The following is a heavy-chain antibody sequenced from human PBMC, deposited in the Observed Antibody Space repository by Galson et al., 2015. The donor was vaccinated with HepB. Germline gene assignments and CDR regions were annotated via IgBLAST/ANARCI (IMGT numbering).Heavy chain of an antibody. Sequence: QVQLQESGPGLVKPSETLSLTCTVSGGSINSANYYWNWVRQPAGKGLEWIGRISVSGNINYNPSLLSRVTVSVDTSKNQFSLNLNSVTAADTAVYYCARYRFGGSYHFDSWGQGTLVTVSS. V-gene: IGHV4-61*02. CDR3: ARYRFGGSYHFDS. CDR2: ISVSGNI. J-gene: IGHJ4*02. CDR1: GGSINSANYY. D-gene: IGHD3-16*01.